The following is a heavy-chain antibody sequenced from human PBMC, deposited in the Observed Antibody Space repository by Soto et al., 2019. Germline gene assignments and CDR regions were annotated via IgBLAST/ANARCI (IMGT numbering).Heavy chain of an antibody. CDR1: GFTFSSYG. Sequence: PGESLKISCAASGFTFSSYGMHWVRQAPGKGLEWVAVIWYDGSNKYYADSVKGRFTISRDNSKNTLYLQMNSLRAEDTAVYYCARGDKYYDFWNVAFDIWGQGTMVTVSS. CDR2: IWYDGSNK. J-gene: IGHJ3*02. V-gene: IGHV3-33*01. D-gene: IGHD3-3*01. CDR3: ARGDKYYDFWNVAFDI.